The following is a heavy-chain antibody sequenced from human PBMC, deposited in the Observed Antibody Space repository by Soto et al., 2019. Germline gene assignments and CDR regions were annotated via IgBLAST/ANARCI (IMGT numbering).Heavy chain of an antibody. D-gene: IGHD6-19*01. V-gene: IGHV3-13*01. J-gene: IGHJ4*02. CDR1: GFTFSSYD. CDR3: ARALSPYSSGTPGFFDY. Sequence: PGGSLRLSCAASGFTFSSYDMHWVRQATGKGLEWVSAIGTAGDTYYPGSVKGRFTISRENAKNSLYLQMNSLRAEDTAVYYCARALSPYSSGTPGFFDYWGQGTLVTVSS. CDR2: IGTAGDT.